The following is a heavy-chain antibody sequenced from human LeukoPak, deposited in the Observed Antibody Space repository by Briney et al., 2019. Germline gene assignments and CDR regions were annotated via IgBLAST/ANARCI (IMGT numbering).Heavy chain of an antibody. D-gene: IGHD4-17*01. V-gene: IGHV4-39*07. CDR2: IYYSGRT. Sequence: PSETLSLTCTVSGDSISNSTFYWGWIRQPPGKGLEWIGSIYYSGRTYYNSSLSSRVTMSVDTSKNQFSLKLSSVTAADTAVYYCAREISYGDPKGYYYYMDVWGKGTTVTISS. CDR1: GDSISNSTFY. J-gene: IGHJ6*03. CDR3: AREISYGDPKGYYYYMDV.